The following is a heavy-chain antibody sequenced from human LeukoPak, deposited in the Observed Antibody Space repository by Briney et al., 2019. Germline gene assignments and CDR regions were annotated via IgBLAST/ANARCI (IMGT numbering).Heavy chain of an antibody. Sequence: GGSLRLSCEASGFSFSSYSMNWVRQAPGKGLEWVSYISSSGSAIYSADSVKGRFTISRDNAKNSLYLQMNSLRAEDTALYYCAKGIAAADKGAFDYWGQGTLVTVSS. D-gene: IGHD6-13*01. J-gene: IGHJ4*02. CDR1: GFSFSSYS. CDR3: AKGIAAADKGAFDY. CDR2: ISSSGSAI. V-gene: IGHV3-48*04.